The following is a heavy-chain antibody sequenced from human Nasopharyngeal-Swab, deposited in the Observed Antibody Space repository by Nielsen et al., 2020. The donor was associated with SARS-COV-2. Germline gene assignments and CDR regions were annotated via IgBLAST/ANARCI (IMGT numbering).Heavy chain of an antibody. V-gene: IGHV3-7*01. CDR2: IKQDGSEK. CDR1: GFTFSSYW. CDR3: AGGKYSSSSWNY. J-gene: IGHJ4*02. Sequence: GESLKISCAASGFTFSSYWMSWVRQAPGKGLEWVANIKQDGSEKYYVDSVKGRFTISRDNAKNSLYLQMNSLRAEDTAVYYCAGGKYSSSSWNYWGQGTLVTVSS. D-gene: IGHD6-6*01.